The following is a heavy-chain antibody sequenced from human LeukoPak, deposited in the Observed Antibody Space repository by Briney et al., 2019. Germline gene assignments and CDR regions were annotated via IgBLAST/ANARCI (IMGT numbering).Heavy chain of an antibody. CDR1: GFTFSNAW. Sequence: GGSLRLSCAASGFTFSNAWMNWVRQAPGKGLEWVGRIKSKTDGGTTDYAAPVKGRFTILRDDSKNTLYLQMNSLKTEDTAVYYCTTEVGSSGYPDYWGQGTLVTVSS. V-gene: IGHV3-15*01. CDR3: TTEVGSSGYPDY. D-gene: IGHD3-22*01. CDR2: IKSKTDGGTT. J-gene: IGHJ4*02.